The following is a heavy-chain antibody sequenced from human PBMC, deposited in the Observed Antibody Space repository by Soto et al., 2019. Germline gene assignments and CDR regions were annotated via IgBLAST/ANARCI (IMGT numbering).Heavy chain of an antibody. Sequence: KPSETLSLTCTVSGGSISSGGYYWSWIRQHPGKGLEWIGYIYYSGSTYYKPSLKSRVTISVDTSKNQFSLKLSSVTAADTAVYYCARGSYYYYGMDVWGQGTTVTVSS. J-gene: IGHJ6*02. CDR2: IYYSGST. CDR1: GGSISSGGYY. CDR3: ARGSYYYYGMDV. V-gene: IGHV4-31*03.